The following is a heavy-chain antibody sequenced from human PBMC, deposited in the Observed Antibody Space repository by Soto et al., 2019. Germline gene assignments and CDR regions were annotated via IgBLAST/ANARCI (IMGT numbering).Heavy chain of an antibody. V-gene: IGHV1-8*01. J-gene: IGHJ6*02. CDR2: LNPNSDNT. Sequence: QVQLVQSGAAVKKPGASVKVSCKASGYTFTSYDINWVRQATGQGLEWMGWLNPNSDNTGYAQKFQGRVTMTRNTSIHTAYMELSSLRSEGSVVYYCARQYYYGMDVWGQGSTVTVSS. CDR1: GYTFTSYD. CDR3: ARQYYYGMDV.